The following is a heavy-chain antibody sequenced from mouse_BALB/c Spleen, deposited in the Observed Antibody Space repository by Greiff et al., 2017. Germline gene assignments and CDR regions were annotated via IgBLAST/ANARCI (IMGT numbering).Heavy chain of an antibody. J-gene: IGHJ1*01. CDR1: GFNIKDTY. D-gene: IGHD2-2*01. CDR2: IDPANGNT. V-gene: IGHV14-3*02. Sequence: EVQLQQSGAELVKPGASVKLSCTASGFNIKDTYMHWVKQRPEQGLEWIGRIDPANGNTKYDPKFQGKATITADTSSNTAYLQLSSLTSEDTAVYYCARLPYGYDWYFDVWGAGTTVTVSS. CDR3: ARLPYGYDWYFDV.